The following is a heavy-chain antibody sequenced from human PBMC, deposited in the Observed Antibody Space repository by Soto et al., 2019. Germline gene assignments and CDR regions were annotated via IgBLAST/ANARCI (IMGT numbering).Heavy chain of an antibody. CDR2: ISAYNGNT. CDR3: ARDERGDYVYVY. D-gene: IGHD3-16*01. J-gene: IGHJ4*02. CDR1: GYTFTSYG. Sequence: ASVKVSCKASGYTFTSYGISWVRQAPGQGLEWMGWISAYNGNTNYAQMLQGRVTMTTDTSTSTAYMELRSPRSDDTAVYYCARDERGDYVYVYWGQGTLVTVSS. V-gene: IGHV1-18*04.